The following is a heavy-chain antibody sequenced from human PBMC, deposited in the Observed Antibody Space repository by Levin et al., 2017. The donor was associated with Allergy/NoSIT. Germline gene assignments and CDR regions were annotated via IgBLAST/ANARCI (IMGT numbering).Heavy chain of an antibody. CDR2: IIPIFGTA. J-gene: IGHJ6*02. V-gene: IGHV1-69*13. Sequence: SVKVSCKASGGTFSSYAISWVRQAPGQGLEWMGGIIPIFGTANYAQKFQGRVTITADESTSTAYMELSSLRSEDTAVYYCARDQGLAITMVRAPAYGMDVWGQGTTVTVSS. D-gene: IGHD3-10*01. CDR1: GGTFSSYA. CDR3: ARDQGLAITMVRAPAYGMDV.